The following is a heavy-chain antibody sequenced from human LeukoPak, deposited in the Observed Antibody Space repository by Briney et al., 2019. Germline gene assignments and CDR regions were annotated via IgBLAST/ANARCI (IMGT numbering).Heavy chain of an antibody. D-gene: IGHD2-15*01. CDR3: ARDQMTPPSLYNWFDP. J-gene: IGHJ5*02. V-gene: IGHV4-38-2*02. Sequence: PSETLSLTCTVSGYSISSGYYWGWIRQPPGKGLEWIGSIYQSRSTYYNPSLKSRVTISVDKSKNQFSLKLSSVAAADTAVYYCARDQMTPPSLYNWFDPWGQGTLVTVSS. CDR2: IYQSRST. CDR1: GYSISSGYY.